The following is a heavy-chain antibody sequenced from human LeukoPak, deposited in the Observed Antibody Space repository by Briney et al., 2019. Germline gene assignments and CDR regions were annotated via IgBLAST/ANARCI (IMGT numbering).Heavy chain of an antibody. D-gene: IGHD3-3*02. CDR2: IYPGDSDT. J-gene: IGHJ5*02. V-gene: IGHV5-51*01. CDR3: ARVSFASILHTSIDWFDP. Sequence: GESLKISCKGSGYSFTSYWIGWVRQMPGKGLEWMGIIYPGDSDTRYSPSFQGQVTISADKSISTAYLQWSSLKASDTAMYYCARVSFASILHTSIDWFDPWGQGTLVTVSS. CDR1: GYSFTSYW.